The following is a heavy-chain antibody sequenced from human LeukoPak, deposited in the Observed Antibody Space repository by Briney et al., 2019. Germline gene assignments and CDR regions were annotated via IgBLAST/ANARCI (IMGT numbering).Heavy chain of an antibody. CDR3: ARYIVVVVAATYYNWFDP. D-gene: IGHD2-15*01. CDR1: GYTFTSYG. J-gene: IGHJ5*02. V-gene: IGHV1-18*01. CDR2: ISAYNGNT. Sequence: GASVKVSCKASGYTFTSYGISWVRQAPGQGLEWMGWISAYNGNTNYAQKLQGRVTMTTDTSTSTAYMELRSLRSDDTAVYYCARYIVVVVAATYYNWFDPWGQGTLVTVSS.